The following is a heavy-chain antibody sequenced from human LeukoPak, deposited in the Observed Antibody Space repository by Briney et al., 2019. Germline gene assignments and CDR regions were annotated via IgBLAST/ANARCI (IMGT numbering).Heavy chain of an antibody. CDR2: INDSGRI. V-gene: IGHV4-34*01. D-gene: IGHD1-7*01. CDR3: ARRWNYGRNYYIDV. Sequence: PSETLSLTCAVYGGSFSNYYWSWIRQPPGKGLEWIGEINDSGRINYNPSLMSRVTVSVDTSKNQFSLRLTSVTATDTAVYYCARRWNYGRNYYIDVWGNGATISVSS. CDR1: GGSFSNYY. J-gene: IGHJ6*03.